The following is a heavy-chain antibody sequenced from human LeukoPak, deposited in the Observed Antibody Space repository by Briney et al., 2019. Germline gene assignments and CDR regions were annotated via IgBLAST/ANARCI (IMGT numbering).Heavy chain of an antibody. D-gene: IGHD3-16*02. CDR3: AKDRGMITFGGVIVIADY. CDR2: ISGSGGST. V-gene: IGHV3-23*01. J-gene: IGHJ4*02. Sequence: PGGSLRLSCAASGFTFSSYGVSWVRQAPGKGLEWVSAISGSGGSTYYADSVKGRFTISRDNSKNTLYLQMNSLRAEDTAVYYCAKDRGMITFGGVIVIADYWGQGTLVTVSS. CDR1: GFTFSSYG.